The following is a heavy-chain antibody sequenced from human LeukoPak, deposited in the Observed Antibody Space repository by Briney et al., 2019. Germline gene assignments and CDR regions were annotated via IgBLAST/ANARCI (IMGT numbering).Heavy chain of an antibody. CDR3: AREGIAAALPHY. J-gene: IGHJ4*02. CDR1: GYSISSGYY. D-gene: IGHD6-13*01. Sequence: SETLSLTCTVSGYSISSGYYWGWIRQPPGKGLEWIGSIYHSGSTYYNPSLKSRVTISVDTSKNQFSLKLSSVTAADTAVYYCAREGIAAALPHYWGQGTLVTVSS. CDR2: IYHSGST. V-gene: IGHV4-38-2*02.